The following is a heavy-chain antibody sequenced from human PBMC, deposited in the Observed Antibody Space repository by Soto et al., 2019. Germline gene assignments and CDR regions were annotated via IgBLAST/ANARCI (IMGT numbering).Heavy chain of an antibody. CDR3: ARGIVVVTATDGFDI. J-gene: IGHJ3*02. CDR1: GGSISSGGYY. CDR2: IYYSGST. V-gene: IGHV4-31*03. D-gene: IGHD2-21*02. Sequence: SETLSLTCTVSGGSISSGGYYWSWIRQHPGKGLEWIGYIYYSGSTYYNPSLKSRVTISVDTSKNQFSLKLSSVTAADTAVYYCARGIVVVTATDGFDIWGQGTMVTVSS.